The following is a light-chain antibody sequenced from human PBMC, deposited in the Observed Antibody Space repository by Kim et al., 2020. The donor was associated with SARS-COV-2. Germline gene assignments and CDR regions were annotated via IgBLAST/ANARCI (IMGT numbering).Light chain of an antibody. CDR3: QQLKTTPHSVT. CDR2: ATS. V-gene: IGKV1-9*01. Sequence: DIQLTQSPSFMSASVGDRVTVTCRASRAIIDSFAWYQQKPGKAPKLLIFATSRLHSGVPSRFSGSGSATECTLTISSLQPEDFATYYYQQLKTTPHSVTFGQGTRLEIK. CDR1: RAIIDS. J-gene: IGKJ5*01.